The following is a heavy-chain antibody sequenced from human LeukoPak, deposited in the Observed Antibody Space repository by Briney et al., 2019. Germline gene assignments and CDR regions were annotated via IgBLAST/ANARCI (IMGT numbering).Heavy chain of an antibody. CDR3: ARYYYDSSGYYYVAWFDP. CDR2: INWNGGST. J-gene: IGHJ5*02. V-gene: IGHV3-20*04. Sequence: GGSLRLSCAASGFTFDDYGMSWVRQAPGKGLEWVSGINWNGGSTGYADSVKGRFTISRDNSKNTLYLQMNSLRAEDTAVYYCARYYYDSSGYYYVAWFDPWGQGTLVTVSS. CDR1: GFTFDDYG. D-gene: IGHD3-22*01.